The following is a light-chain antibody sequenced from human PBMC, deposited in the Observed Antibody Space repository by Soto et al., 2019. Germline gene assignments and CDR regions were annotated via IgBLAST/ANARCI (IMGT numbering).Light chain of an antibody. Sequence: EIVMTQSPATLSVSPGERATLSCRASQSVSSNLAWYQQKPGQAPRLLIYGASTRAAGIPARVSGSGSGTEFTITISSLQSEDFAVYYCQQYNNWPFTFGPGTKVDIK. CDR3: QQYNNWPFT. CDR1: QSVSSN. CDR2: GAS. V-gene: IGKV3-15*01. J-gene: IGKJ3*01.